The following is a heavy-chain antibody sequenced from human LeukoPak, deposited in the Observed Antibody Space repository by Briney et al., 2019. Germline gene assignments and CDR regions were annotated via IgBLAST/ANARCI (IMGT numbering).Heavy chain of an antibody. CDR1: GYTFTSYA. V-gene: IGHV1-3*03. Sequence: GASVKVSCKASGYTFTSYAMHWVRRAPGQRLEWMGWINAGNGNTKYSQEFQGRVTITRDTSASTAYMELSSLRSEDMAVYYCAREYGVAAAFGAFDIWGQGTMVTVSS. CDR2: INAGNGNT. CDR3: AREYGVAAAFGAFDI. J-gene: IGHJ3*02. D-gene: IGHD6-13*01.